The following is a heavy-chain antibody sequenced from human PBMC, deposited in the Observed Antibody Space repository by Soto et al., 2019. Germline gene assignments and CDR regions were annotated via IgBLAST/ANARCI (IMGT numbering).Heavy chain of an antibody. J-gene: IGHJ4*02. Sequence: ASVKVSCKASGYTFTTYGISWVRQAPGQGLEWMGWISAYSGNTNYAQKLQDRVTMTTDTSTNTAYMELGSLRSDDTAVYYCARGERVSDSTSLQFDCWGKGNLVT. CDR1: GYTFTTYG. V-gene: IGHV1-18*01. D-gene: IGHD6-13*01. CDR3: ARGERVSDSTSLQFDC. CDR2: ISAYSGNT.